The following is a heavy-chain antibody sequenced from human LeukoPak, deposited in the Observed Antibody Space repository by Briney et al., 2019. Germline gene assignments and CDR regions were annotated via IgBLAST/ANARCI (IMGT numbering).Heavy chain of an antibody. J-gene: IGHJ4*02. Sequence: SVKVSCKASGGTFSSYAISWVRQAPGQGLEWMGGIIPTSSVPNYAQKFRDRLTISADESARTAYLELSSLTSDDTAVYYCAREPRVGESTSNFWGQGTLVTVSS. CDR2: IIPTSSVP. V-gene: IGHV1-69*13. D-gene: IGHD3-16*01. CDR1: GGTFSSYA. CDR3: AREPRVGESTSNF.